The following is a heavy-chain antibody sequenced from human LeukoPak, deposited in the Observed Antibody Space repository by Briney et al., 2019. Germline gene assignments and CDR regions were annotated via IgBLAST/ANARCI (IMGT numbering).Heavy chain of an antibody. CDR3: ARGRPTGGLDP. CDR1: GDSVASNSAA. D-gene: IGHD4-17*01. V-gene: IGHV6-1*01. J-gene: IGHJ5*02. Sequence: SQTLSLTCAISGDSVASNSAAWDWTRQSPSRGLEWLGRTYYRSTWYNDYAVSVKSRITIKPDTSKTQFSLQLNSVTPEDTAVYYCARGRPTGGLDPWGQGTLVTVSS. CDR2: TYYRSTWYN.